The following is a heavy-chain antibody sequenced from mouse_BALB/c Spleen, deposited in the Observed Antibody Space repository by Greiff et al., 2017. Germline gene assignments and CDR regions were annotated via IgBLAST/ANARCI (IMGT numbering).Heavy chain of an antibody. V-gene: IGHV1-5*01. CDR3: TKSSGYLYAMDY. Sequence: VQLQQSGTVLARPGASVKMSCKASGYSFTSYWMHWVKQRPGQGLEWIGAIYPGNSDTSYNQKFKGKAKLTAVTSASTAYMELSSLTNEDSAVYYCTKSSGYLYAMDYWGQGTSVTVSA. J-gene: IGHJ4*01. CDR2: IYPGNSDT. CDR1: GYSFTSYW. D-gene: IGHD3-1*01.